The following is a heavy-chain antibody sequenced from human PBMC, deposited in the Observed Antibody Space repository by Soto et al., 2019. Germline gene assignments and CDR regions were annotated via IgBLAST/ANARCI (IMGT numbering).Heavy chain of an antibody. CDR3: ARDKSSSWYWLDH. D-gene: IGHD6-13*01. CDR1: GYTFTNYG. Sequence: QVQLEQSGAEVKKPGASVKVSCKASGYTFTNYGISWVRQAPGQGLEWMGWISGYNGATKYAQKFQGRVTMTTDTSTNNAYMEVRSLRSDDTAVYYCARDKSSSWYWLDHWGQGTLVTVSS. V-gene: IGHV1-18*04. CDR2: ISGYNGAT. J-gene: IGHJ5*02.